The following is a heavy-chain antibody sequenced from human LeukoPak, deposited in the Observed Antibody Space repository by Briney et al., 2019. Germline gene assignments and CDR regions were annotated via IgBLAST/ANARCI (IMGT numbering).Heavy chain of an antibody. J-gene: IGHJ4*02. V-gene: IGHV1-2*02. CDR3: VYCSGGSCYYFDY. Sequence: ASVKVSCKASGYTFTGYYMHWVRQAPGQGLEWMGWINPNSGGTNYAQEFQGRVTMTRDTSISTAYMELSRLRSDDTAVYYCVYCSGGSCYYFDYWGQGTLVTVSS. CDR2: INPNSGGT. CDR1: GYTFTGYY. D-gene: IGHD2-15*01.